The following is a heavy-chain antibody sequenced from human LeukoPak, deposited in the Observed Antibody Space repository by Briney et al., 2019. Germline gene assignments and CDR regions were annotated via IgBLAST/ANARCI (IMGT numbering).Heavy chain of an antibody. CDR1: GYTFTGYY. CDR3: ARDPSNTSGRYIYFDS. J-gene: IGHJ4*02. V-gene: IGHV1-18*04. Sequence: GASVKVSCKASGYTFTGYYMHWVRQAPGQGLEWMGWISTYNGDTNYAQNLQGRVTMTRDTSTSTAYMELRSLRSDDTAVYYCARDPSNTSGRYIYFDSWSQGTLVTVSS. D-gene: IGHD6-19*01. CDR2: ISTYNGDT.